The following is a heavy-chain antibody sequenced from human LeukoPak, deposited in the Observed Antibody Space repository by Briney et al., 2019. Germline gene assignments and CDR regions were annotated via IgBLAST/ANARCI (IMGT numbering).Heavy chain of an antibody. J-gene: IGHJ3*02. D-gene: IGHD6-19*01. CDR3: AGGSSGWFPDAFDI. Sequence: SETLSLTCTVSGGSISSYYWSWIRQPPGKGLEWIGYIYYSGSTNYNPSLKSRVTISVDTSKNQFSLKLSSVTAADTAVYYCAGGSSGWFPDAFDIWGQGTMVTVSS. V-gene: IGHV4-59*01. CDR2: IYYSGST. CDR1: GGSISSYY.